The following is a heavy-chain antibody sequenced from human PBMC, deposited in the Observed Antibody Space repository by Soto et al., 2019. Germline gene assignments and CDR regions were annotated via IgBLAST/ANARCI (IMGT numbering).Heavy chain of an antibody. CDR1: GYSFTSYW. J-gene: IGHJ6*03. D-gene: IGHD6-6*01. Sequence: GESLKISCKGSGYSFTSYWIGWVRQMPGKGLEWMGIIYPGDSDTRYSPSFQGQVTISADKSISTAYLQWSSLKASDTAMYYGAKAARYYYYYMDVWGKGTTVTVSS. CDR2: IYPGDSDT. CDR3: AKAARYYYYYMDV. V-gene: IGHV5-51*01.